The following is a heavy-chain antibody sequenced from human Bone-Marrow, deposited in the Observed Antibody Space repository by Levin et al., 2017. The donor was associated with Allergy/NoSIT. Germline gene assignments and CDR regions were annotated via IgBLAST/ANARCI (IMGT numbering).Heavy chain of an antibody. V-gene: IGHV3-9*01. CDR3: ARGHYSSGYLYHFDY. J-gene: IGHJ4*02. CDR2: LSWNSGSI. Sequence: GGSLRLSCAASGFTFDDHGMHWVRQVPGKGLEWVAGLSWNSGSIGYADSVKGRFTVSRDNAKNSLYLEMNSLRAEDTALYYCARGHYSSGYLYHFDYWGQGVQVTVSS. CDR1: GFTFDDHG. D-gene: IGHD3-22*01.